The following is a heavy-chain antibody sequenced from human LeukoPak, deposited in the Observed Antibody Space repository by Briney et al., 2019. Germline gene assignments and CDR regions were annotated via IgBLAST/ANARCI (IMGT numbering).Heavy chain of an antibody. CDR2: ISGGGDSA. CDR1: GFTFSNYG. D-gene: IGHD2-2*01. Sequence: GGSLRLSCAASGFTFSNYGMHWVRQTPGKGLEWVSVISGGGDSADYADSMKGRFTISRDNSKNTLYLQMYSLRAEDTALYYCAKLGCTGTICYANYWGQGTLVTVSS. J-gene: IGHJ4*02. V-gene: IGHV3-23*01. CDR3: AKLGCTGTICYANY.